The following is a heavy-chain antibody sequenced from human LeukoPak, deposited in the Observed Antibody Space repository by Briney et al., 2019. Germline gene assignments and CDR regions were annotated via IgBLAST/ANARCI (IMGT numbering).Heavy chain of an antibody. CDR1: GYTFTSYA. D-gene: IGHD2-15*01. Sequence: GASVKVSCKASGYTFTSYAMHWVRQAPGQRLEWMGWINAGNGNTKYSQKFQGRVTITRDASASTAYMELSSLRSEDTAVYYCATDRRDCSGGSCYYLLSYWGQGTLVTVSS. J-gene: IGHJ4*02. CDR3: ATDRRDCSGGSCYYLLSY. V-gene: IGHV1-3*01. CDR2: INAGNGNT.